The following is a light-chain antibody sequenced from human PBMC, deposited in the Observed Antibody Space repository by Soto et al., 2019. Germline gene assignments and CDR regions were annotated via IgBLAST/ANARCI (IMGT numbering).Light chain of an antibody. V-gene: IGKV1-5*03. CDR3: QQYDTYPHI. Sequence: DIQMTQSPSILSASIGDRVTITCRASQNIDASLAWYQQKPGKAPKLLIYKASTLESEVPSRFSGRGSGTEFTLTISSLQPDDFATYYCQQYDTYPHIFGGGTKVEIK. CDR2: KAS. CDR1: QNIDAS. J-gene: IGKJ4*01.